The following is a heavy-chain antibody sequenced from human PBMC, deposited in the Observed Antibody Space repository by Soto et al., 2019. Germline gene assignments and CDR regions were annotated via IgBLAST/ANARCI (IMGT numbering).Heavy chain of an antibody. CDR3: AKVVVPAAIPVYYYYYGMDV. V-gene: IGHV3-30*18. Sequence: GGSLRLSCAASGFTFSSYGMHWVRQAPGKGLEWVAVISYDGSNKYYADSVKGRFTISRDNSKNTLYLQMNSLRAEDTAVYYCAKVVVPAAIPVYYYYYGMDVWGQGTTVTVSS. CDR2: ISYDGSNK. J-gene: IGHJ6*02. CDR1: GFTFSSYG. D-gene: IGHD2-2*01.